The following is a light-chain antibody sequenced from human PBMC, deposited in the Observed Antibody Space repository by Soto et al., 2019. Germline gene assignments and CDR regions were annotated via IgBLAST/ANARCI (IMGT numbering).Light chain of an antibody. J-gene: IGKJ2*01. V-gene: IGKV4-1*01. CDR3: QQYYSPPYT. CDR1: QSILYNSNNKNC. Sequence: DIVLTQSPDSLAVSLGERATINCKSSQSILYNSNNKNCLAWYQQNPGQPPKLLFYWASTRESGVPDRFSGSGSGTDFTLTISSLQAEDVAVYYCQQYYSPPYTFGQGTKLEIK. CDR2: WAS.